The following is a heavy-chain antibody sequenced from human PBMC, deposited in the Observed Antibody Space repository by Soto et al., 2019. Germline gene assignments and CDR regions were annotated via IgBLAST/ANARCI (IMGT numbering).Heavy chain of an antibody. Sequence: SETLSLTCAVSSGSISSSNWWSWVRQPPGKGLEWIGEIYHSGSTNYNPSLKSRVTISVVKSKNQFSLKLSSVTAADTAVYYCATNQRRATPRLGYCSGGSCSDYYYYYMDVWGKGTTVTVSS. J-gene: IGHJ6*03. D-gene: IGHD2-15*01. CDR1: SGSISSSNW. CDR2: IYHSGST. CDR3: ATNQRRATPRLGYCSGGSCSDYYYYYMDV. V-gene: IGHV4-4*02.